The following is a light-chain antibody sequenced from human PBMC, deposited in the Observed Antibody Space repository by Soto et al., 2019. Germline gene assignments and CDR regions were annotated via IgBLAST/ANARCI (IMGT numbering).Light chain of an antibody. V-gene: IGKV1-5*02. CDR3: QQYSVYWT. Sequence: DIKMTQSPSTLSASVGDSVTIICRASQSVSTRLAWYQQKPGKAPKVLIYDASSWAGGVPSRFTGSGSGTEFTLTINSLQPDDFATYYCQQYSVYWTFGQGTKVDI. J-gene: IGKJ1*01. CDR2: DAS. CDR1: QSVSTR.